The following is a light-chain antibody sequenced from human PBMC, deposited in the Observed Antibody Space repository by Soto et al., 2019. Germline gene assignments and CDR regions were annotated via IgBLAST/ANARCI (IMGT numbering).Light chain of an antibody. Sequence: EIVMTQSPATLSVSPGETATLSCRASQSVTYNLAWYQQKPGQGPRLLIYAALTRATDIPDRFSGSGSGTEFTLTISRLQSEDFAVYYCQQYNNWPPFTFGGGTKLEIK. CDR3: QQYNNWPPFT. CDR2: AAL. CDR1: QSVTYN. V-gene: IGKV3D-15*01. J-gene: IGKJ4*01.